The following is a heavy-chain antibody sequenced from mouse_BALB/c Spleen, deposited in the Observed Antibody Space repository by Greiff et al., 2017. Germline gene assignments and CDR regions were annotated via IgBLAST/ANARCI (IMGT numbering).Heavy chain of an antibody. Sequence: EVQLVESGPGLVKPSQSLSLTCTVTGYSITSDYAWNWIRQFPGNQLEWMGYISYSGSTSYNPSLKSRISITRDTSKNQFFLQLNSVTTEDTATYFGARGSYDDVDYGGQGTTLTVSS. V-gene: IGHV3-2*02. CDR1: GYSITSDYA. J-gene: IGHJ2*01. CDR2: ISYSGST. CDR3: ARGSYDDVDY. D-gene: IGHD2-12*01.